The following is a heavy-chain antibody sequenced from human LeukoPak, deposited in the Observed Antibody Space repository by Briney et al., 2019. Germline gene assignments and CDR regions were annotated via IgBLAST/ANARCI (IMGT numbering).Heavy chain of an antibody. CDR2: IQYDGRNK. CDR1: GFTFSCYA. D-gene: IGHD4-17*01. V-gene: IGHV3-30*02. Sequence: GGSLRLSCAASGFTFSCYAMLWVRQAPGKGLEWVAFIQYDGRNKCCADSVKGRFTVSRDNSKNTLYLQMNSLRVEDTAIYYCAKDKNDSGDYYSTDVWGKGTTVTVSS. J-gene: IGHJ6*03. CDR3: AKDKNDSGDYYSTDV.